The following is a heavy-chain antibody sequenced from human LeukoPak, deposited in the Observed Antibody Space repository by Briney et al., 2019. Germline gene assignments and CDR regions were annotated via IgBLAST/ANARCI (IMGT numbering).Heavy chain of an antibody. CDR1: GGSFSGYY. V-gene: IGHV4-34*01. CDR3: TRCYDYYYYMDV. J-gene: IGHJ6*03. CDR2: INHSGGT. Sequence: SETLSLTCAVYGGSFSGYYWSWIRQPPGQGLEWIGEINHSGGTNYNPSLKSRVTISVDTSKNQFSLKLSSVTAADTAVYYCTRCYDYYYYMDVWGKGTTVTVSS. D-gene: IGHD2-2*01.